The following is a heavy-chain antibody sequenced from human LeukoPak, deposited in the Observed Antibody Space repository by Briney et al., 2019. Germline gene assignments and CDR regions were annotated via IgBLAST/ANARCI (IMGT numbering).Heavy chain of an antibody. CDR1: GFTFSTYT. J-gene: IGHJ4*02. D-gene: IGHD3-22*01. V-gene: IGHV3-23*01. CDR3: AKDRERYYDSSGYFDY. CDR2: SIGSGGSA. Sequence: GGSLRLSCVASGFTFSTYTMNWIRQAPGKGLEWVSGSIGSGGSAFYADSVKGRFSISRDTSKNTLFLHMNNLRAGDTAVYYCAKDRERYYDSSGYFDYWGQGTLVTVSS.